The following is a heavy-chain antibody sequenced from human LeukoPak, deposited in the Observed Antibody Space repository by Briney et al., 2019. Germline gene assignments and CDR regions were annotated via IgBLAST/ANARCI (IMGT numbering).Heavy chain of an antibody. CDR3: TKDPNGDYVGAFDP. D-gene: IGHD4-17*01. J-gene: IGHJ5*02. Sequence: GGSLRLSCAASGFTFSSFAMTWVRQAPGKELEWVSSITGGHYPTYNTDSVKGRFTISRDNSKNTLYLQMNSLRADDTAVYYCTKDPNGDYVGAFDPWGQGTLVTVSS. CDR2: ITGGHYPT. V-gene: IGHV3-23*01. CDR1: GFTFSSFA.